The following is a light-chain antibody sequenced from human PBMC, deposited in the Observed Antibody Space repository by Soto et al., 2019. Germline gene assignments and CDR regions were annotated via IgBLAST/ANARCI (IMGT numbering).Light chain of an antibody. CDR1: QSVANVF. J-gene: IGKJ2*01. V-gene: IGKV3-20*01. CDR2: GAS. CDR3: HQYSSPPYT. Sequence: EIVLTQSPGTLSLSPGETATLSCRASQSVANVFLFWYQQRPGRAPRPLIYGASNRATGIPDRFSGSGSGADFTLTISRLEPEDFAVYYCHQYSSPPYTFGQGTNLEIK.